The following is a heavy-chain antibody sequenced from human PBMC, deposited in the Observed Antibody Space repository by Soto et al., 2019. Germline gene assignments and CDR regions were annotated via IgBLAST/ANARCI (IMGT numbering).Heavy chain of an antibody. D-gene: IGHD3-3*01. CDR2: INHSGST. CDR3: ASWSGSGNNWFDP. Sequence: PSETLSLTCAVYGGSFSGYYWSWIRQPPGKWLEWIGEINHSGSTNYNPSLKSRVTISVDTSKNQFSLKLSSVTAADTAVYYCASWSGSGNNWFDPWGQGPLVT. J-gene: IGHJ5*02. V-gene: IGHV4-34*01. CDR1: GGSFSGYY.